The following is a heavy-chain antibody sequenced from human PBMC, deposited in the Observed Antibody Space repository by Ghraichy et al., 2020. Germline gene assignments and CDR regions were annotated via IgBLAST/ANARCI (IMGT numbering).Heavy chain of an antibody. V-gene: IGHV1-18*01. CDR3: ARNEPLPAAVVRFDY. D-gene: IGHD6-13*01. CDR1: GYTFTSYG. Sequence: ASVKVSCKASGYTFTSYGISWVRQAPGQGLEWMGWISAYNGDTNYAQKLQGRVTMTTDTSTSTAYMELRSLRSDDTAVYYCARNEPLPAAVVRFDYWGQGTLVTVSS. J-gene: IGHJ4*02. CDR2: ISAYNGDT.